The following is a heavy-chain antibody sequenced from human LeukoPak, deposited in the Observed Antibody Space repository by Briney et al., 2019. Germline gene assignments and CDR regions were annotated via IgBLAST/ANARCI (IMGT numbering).Heavy chain of an antibody. D-gene: IGHD3-3*01. J-gene: IGHJ4*02. CDR3: AARIWSAYYTFDC. CDR2: IYRGGST. CDR1: GFTFSSYA. Sequence: PGGPLRLSCAASGFTFSSYAMSWVGQAPGKGLEWVSLIYRGGSTYYADCVKDRCTIFRDSSKNTLYLQMNNLRAEHTAVYYSAARIWSAYYTFDCWGQGTLVTVSS. V-gene: IGHV3-66*01.